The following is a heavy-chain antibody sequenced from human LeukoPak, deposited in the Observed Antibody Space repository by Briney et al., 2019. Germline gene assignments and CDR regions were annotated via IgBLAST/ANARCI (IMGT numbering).Heavy chain of an antibody. CDR3: ARVKDFAYSFFDL. CDR1: GGSFSGYY. J-gene: IGHJ2*01. CDR2: INHSGST. Sequence: SETLSLTCAVYGGSFSGYYWSWIRQPPGKGLEWIGEINHSGSTNYNPSLKSRVTISVDTSKNQFSLKLSSVTAADTAVYYCARVKDFAYSFFDLWGRGTLVTFSS. V-gene: IGHV4-34*01.